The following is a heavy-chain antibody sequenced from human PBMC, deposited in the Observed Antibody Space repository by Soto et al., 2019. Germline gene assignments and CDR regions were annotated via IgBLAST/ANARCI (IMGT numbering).Heavy chain of an antibody. V-gene: IGHV3-30*04. CDR1: GFTFSDYP. CDR3: ARDFIVGAPDYFDY. Sequence: QVQLVESGGGVVQPGRSLSLSCAASGFTFSDYPMHWVRQAPGKGLEWVAVISYDGRVKYYVDSVKGRFTISSDDSKNTLYLQMNSLRVDDTAVYYCARDFIVGAPDYFDYWRQGTLVTVSS. CDR2: ISYDGRVK. D-gene: IGHD1-26*01. J-gene: IGHJ4*02.